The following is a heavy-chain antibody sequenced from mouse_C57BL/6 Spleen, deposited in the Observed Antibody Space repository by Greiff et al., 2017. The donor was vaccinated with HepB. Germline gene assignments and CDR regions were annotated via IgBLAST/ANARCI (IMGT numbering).Heavy chain of an antibody. CDR1: GFTFSDYG. CDR3: ARASLYYYAMDY. V-gene: IGHV5-17*01. D-gene: IGHD3-1*01. Sequence: DVHLVESGGGLLKPGGSLKLSCAASGFTFSDYGMHWVRQAPEKGLEWVAYISSGRSTIYYADTVNGRFTISRDNAKNTLFLQMTSLRSEDTAMYYCARASLYYYAMDYWGQGTSVTVSS. J-gene: IGHJ4*01. CDR2: ISSGRSTI.